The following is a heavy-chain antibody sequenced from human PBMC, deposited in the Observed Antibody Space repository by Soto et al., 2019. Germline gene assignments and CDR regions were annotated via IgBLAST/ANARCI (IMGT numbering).Heavy chain of an antibody. V-gene: IGHV3-21*01. CDR2: ISSSSSYI. D-gene: IGHD3-16*01. CDR3: ASGRGIMITFGGVSTAFDI. CDR1: GFTFSSYS. J-gene: IGHJ3*02. Sequence: GGSLRLSCAASGFTFSSYSMNWVRQAPGKGLEWVSSISSSSSYIYYADSVKGRFTISRDNAKNSLYLQMNSLRAEDTAVYYCASGRGIMITFGGVSTAFDIWGQGTMVTVSS.